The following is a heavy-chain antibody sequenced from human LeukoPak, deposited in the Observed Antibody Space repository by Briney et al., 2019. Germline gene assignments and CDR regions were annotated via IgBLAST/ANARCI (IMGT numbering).Heavy chain of an antibody. CDR3: ASQYYYDSSGYDAEYFQH. CDR1: GGSISSYY. Sequence: SETLSLTCTVSGGSISSYYWSWIRQPPGKGLEWIGYIYYSGSTNYNPSLKSRVTISVDTSKNQFSLKLSSVTAADTAVYYCASQYYYDSSGYDAEYFQHWGQGTLVTVSS. J-gene: IGHJ1*01. D-gene: IGHD3-22*01. CDR2: IYYSGST. V-gene: IGHV4-59*08.